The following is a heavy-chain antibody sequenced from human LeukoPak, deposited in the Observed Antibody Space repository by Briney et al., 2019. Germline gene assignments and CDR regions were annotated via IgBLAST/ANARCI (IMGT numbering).Heavy chain of an antibody. CDR2: IIPIFGIA. CDR3: ARGIPSGSYSFDY. D-gene: IGHD1-26*01. Sequence: ASVKVSCKASGGTFSSYATSWVRQAPGQGLEWMGRIIPIFGIANYAQKFQGRVTITADKSTSTAYMELSSLRSEDTAVYYCARGIPSGSYSFDYWGQGTLVTVSS. CDR1: GGTFSSYA. J-gene: IGHJ4*02. V-gene: IGHV1-69*04.